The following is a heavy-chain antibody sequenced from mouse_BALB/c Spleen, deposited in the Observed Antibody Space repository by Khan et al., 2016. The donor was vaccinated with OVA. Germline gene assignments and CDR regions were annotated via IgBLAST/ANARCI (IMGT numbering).Heavy chain of an antibody. Sequence: VQLKESGPELVEPGASVKMSCKTSGYTFPNYVLHWVKQRPGQGLEWIAYINPDNAGTRYNEIFRGKATLTSDISSTTAYLELSSLTSEDSAVYYLARKASSWDCSFPYWVQGTLVTVSA. CDR2: INPDNAGT. J-gene: IGHJ3*01. D-gene: IGHD4-1*01. V-gene: IGHV1S136*01. CDR1: GYTFPNYV. CDR3: ARKASSWDCSFPY.